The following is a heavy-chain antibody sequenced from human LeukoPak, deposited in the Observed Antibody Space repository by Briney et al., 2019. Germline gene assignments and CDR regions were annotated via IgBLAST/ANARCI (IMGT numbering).Heavy chain of an antibody. CDR1: GFSLSDYW. V-gene: IGHV3-74*01. CDR3: ARDNVALAL. Sequence: PGGSLRLSCAASGFSLSDYWRSWVRQAPGKGLVWVSRVKNDGSGTSYVDSVRGRFTISRDNAKNTIYLQMNSLRAEDTAVYYCARDNVALALWGQGTLVTVSS. CDR2: VKNDGSGT. J-gene: IGHJ4*02. D-gene: IGHD5-12*01.